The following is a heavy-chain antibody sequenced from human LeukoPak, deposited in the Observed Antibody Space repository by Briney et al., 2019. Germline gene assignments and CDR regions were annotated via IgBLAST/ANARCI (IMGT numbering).Heavy chain of an antibody. CDR3: ARVAWPYYFDS. Sequence: GGSLRLSCAASGFTFNNYWMNWVRQTPGKGLEWVANIKDDGSEKYYLDSVKGRFTISRGNAKNSLYLQMNGLRAEDTAVYYCARVAWPYYFDSWGQGTLVTVSS. CDR2: IKDDGSEK. CDR1: GFTFNNYW. V-gene: IGHV3-7*01. J-gene: IGHJ4*02.